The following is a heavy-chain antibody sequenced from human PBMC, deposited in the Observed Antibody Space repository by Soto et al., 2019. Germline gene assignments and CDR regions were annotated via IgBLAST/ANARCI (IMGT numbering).Heavy chain of an antibody. CDR3: ARVGSSGYDYGY. D-gene: IGHD5-12*01. CDR2: ISYDGSNK. J-gene: IGHJ4*02. CDR1: DFTFRSYA. V-gene: IGHV3-30-3*01. Sequence: GGSLRLSCAAFDFTFRSYAMHWVRKAPGKGLEGVAVISYDGSNKYYADSVKDRFTISRDNSKKTLYLQMNSLRAEDTAVYYCARVGSSGYDYGYWGQGTLVTVSS.